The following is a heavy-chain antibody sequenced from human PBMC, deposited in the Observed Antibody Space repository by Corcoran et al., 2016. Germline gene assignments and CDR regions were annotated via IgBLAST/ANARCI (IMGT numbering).Heavy chain of an antibody. J-gene: IGHJ2*01. CDR1: GFTFSSYG. CDR3: ARAASGSYIWYFDL. Sequence: QVQLVESGGGVVQPGRSLRLSCAASGFTFSSYGMHWVRQAPGKGLEWVAVIWYDGSNKYYADSVKGRFTISRDNSKNTLYLQMNSLRAEDTAVYYCARAASGSYIWYFDLWGRGTLVTVSS. D-gene: IGHD1-26*01. V-gene: IGHV3-33*01. CDR2: IWYDGSNK.